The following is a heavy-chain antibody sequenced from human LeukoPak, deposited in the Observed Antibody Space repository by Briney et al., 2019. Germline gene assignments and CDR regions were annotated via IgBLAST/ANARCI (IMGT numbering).Heavy chain of an antibody. CDR2: IYTSGST. D-gene: IGHD3-22*01. CDR3: ARDTPDYYDSSGTFDY. V-gene: IGHV4-4*07. Sequence: ETLSLTCTVSGGSISSYYWSWIRQPAGKGLEWIGRIYTSGSTNYNPSLKSRVTMSVDTSKNQFSLKLSSVTAADTAVYYCARDTPDYYDSSGTFDYWGQGTLVTVSS. J-gene: IGHJ4*02. CDR1: GGSISSYY.